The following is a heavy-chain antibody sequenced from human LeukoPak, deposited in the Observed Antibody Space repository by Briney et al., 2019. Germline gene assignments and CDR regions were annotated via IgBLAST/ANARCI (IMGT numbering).Heavy chain of an antibody. J-gene: IGHJ6*03. Sequence: ASVKVSCKASGYTFSNFDVNWVRQAPGQGLEWMAWMNPGSGDTGYEGKFQARLTMSSNTSITTASMELSSLTSEDTAVYCARSRRGYYMGVWGKGTTVIVSS. V-gene: IGHV1-8*02. CDR3: ARSRRGYYMGV. CDR2: MNPGSGDT. CDR1: GYTFSNFD.